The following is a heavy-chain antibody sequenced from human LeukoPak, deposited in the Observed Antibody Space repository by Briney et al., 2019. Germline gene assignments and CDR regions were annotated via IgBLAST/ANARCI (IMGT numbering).Heavy chain of an antibody. CDR3: ARDIAVAGRGGFDY. CDR2: ISSKSNYI. Sequence: GGSLRLSCAASGFTFSDYSMTWVRQAPEKGLEWVSSISSKSNYIYYADSGKGRFTISRDNAKHSVFLQMTSLRADDTAVYYCARDIAVAGRGGFDYWGQGTLVTVSS. V-gene: IGHV3-21*06. CDR1: GFTFSDYS. J-gene: IGHJ4*02. D-gene: IGHD6-19*01.